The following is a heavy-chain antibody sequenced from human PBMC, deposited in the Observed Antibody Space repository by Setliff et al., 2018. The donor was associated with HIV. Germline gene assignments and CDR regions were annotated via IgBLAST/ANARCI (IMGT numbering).Heavy chain of an antibody. D-gene: IGHD2-21*02. CDR2: IDWDDDK. CDR1: GFSLSTSGMC. Sequence: VNPTQSLTLTCTFSGFSLSTSGMCVSWIRQPPGKALEWLARIDWDDDKYYSTSLKTRLTISKDTSKNQVVLTMTNMDPVDTATYYCARMRGGDCYSGFDYWGQGTMVTVS. V-gene: IGHV2-70*11. CDR3: ARMRGGDCYSGFDY. J-gene: IGHJ4*03.